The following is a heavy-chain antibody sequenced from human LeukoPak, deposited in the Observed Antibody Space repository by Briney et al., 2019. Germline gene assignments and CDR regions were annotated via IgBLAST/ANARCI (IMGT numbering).Heavy chain of an antibody. CDR2: IIPIFGTA. CDR1: GGTFSSYA. D-gene: IGHD6-13*01. J-gene: IGHJ4*02. CDR3: ARGTAAAPLDY. Sequence: ASVMVSCKASGGTFSSYAISWVRQAPGQGLEWMGGIIPIFGTANYAQKFQGRVTITADKSTSTAYMELSSLRSEDTAVYYCARGTAAAPLDYWGQGTLVTVSS. V-gene: IGHV1-69*06.